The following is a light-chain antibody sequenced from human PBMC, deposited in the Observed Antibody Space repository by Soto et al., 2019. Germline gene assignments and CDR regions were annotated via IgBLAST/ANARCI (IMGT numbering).Light chain of an antibody. CDR3: QQYNRYWT. CDR1: QTISSW. V-gene: IGKV1-5*01. CDR2: DVS. Sequence: DIPMTQSPTTLYESVGDIVTITCRASQTISSWLAWYQQKPGKAPKLLIYDVSSLESGVPSRFSGSGSETEFTLTISSLFPDDFATYYCQQYNRYWTFGQGTKVDI. J-gene: IGKJ1*01.